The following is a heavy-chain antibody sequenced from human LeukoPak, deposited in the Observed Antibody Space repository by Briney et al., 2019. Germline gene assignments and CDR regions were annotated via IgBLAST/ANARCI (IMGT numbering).Heavy chain of an antibody. J-gene: IGHJ4*02. V-gene: IGHV3-7*01. D-gene: IGHD6-13*01. CDR2: IKHDGSKK. Sequence: PGGSLRLSCAASGFTFSRFWMGWVRQAPGKGLEWVANIKHDGSKKEYVDSVKGRFTVSRDNAKNSVFLQMNSLRAEETAVYYCVGSSWDGDYFHFWGQGTLVSVSS. CDR3: VGSSWDGDYFHF. CDR1: GFTFSRFW.